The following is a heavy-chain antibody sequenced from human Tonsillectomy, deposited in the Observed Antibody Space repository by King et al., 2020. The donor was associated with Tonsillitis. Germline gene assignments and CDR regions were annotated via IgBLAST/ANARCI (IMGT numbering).Heavy chain of an antibody. CDR2: TNPNSVGQ. CDR3: ARGLVSVWFGELLTAYFAY. D-gene: IGHD3-10*01. CDR1: GYTFTDYN. V-gene: IGHV1-2*02. J-gene: IGHJ4*02. Sequence: VQLVQSGAEVKKPGASVKVSCKASGYTFTDYNMHWVRQAPGKGLEGMGGTNPNSVGQTYAKKFKGRVTMTRDPSINKAYMELSRLRSDDTAVYYCARGLVSVWFGELLTAYFAYWGQGTLVTVSS.